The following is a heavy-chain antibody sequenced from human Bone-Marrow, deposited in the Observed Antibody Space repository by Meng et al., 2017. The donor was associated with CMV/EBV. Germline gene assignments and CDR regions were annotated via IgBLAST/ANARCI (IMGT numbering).Heavy chain of an antibody. CDR1: GGSISSYY. CDR2: IYYSGST. V-gene: IGHV4-59*01. CDR3: ARGRNVGELPIYYYYYGMDV. J-gene: IGHJ6*02. D-gene: IGHD1-26*01. Sequence: SETLSLTCTVSGGSISSYYWSWIRQPPGKGLEWIGYIYYSGSTNYNPSLKSRVTISVDTSKNQFSLKLSSVTAADTAVYYCARGRNVGELPIYYYYYGMDVWGQGTTVTVSS.